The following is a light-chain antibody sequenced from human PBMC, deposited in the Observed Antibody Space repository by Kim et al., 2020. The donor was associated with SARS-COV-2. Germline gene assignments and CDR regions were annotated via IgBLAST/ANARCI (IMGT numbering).Light chain of an antibody. CDR2: ATS. CDR3: QQSYTAPHT. V-gene: IGKV1-39*01. J-gene: IGKJ2*01. Sequence: ASVGDRVTVTCRASEDINNYVNWYQQRLGQAPKLLMYATSTLESGVPFRFSGSGSGTDFTLTISSLQPEDFATYFCQQSYTAPHTFGQGTKLEI. CDR1: EDINNY.